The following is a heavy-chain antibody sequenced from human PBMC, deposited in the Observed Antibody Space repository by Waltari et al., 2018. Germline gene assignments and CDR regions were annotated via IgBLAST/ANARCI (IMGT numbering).Heavy chain of an antibody. D-gene: IGHD6-19*01. CDR2: IGAGGRPV. CDR1: GFKITGFS. V-gene: IGHV3-48*02. CDR3: ARGWLENSFDL. Sequence: ESGGTLAHAGTSLRLTCAASGFKITGFSMDWVRQAPGKGPQWLSFIGAGGRPVYYEDSVRGRFTISWDDATKVVHLEMRDLREEDSATYYCARGWLENSFDLWGPGTTVTVSS. J-gene: IGHJ3*01.